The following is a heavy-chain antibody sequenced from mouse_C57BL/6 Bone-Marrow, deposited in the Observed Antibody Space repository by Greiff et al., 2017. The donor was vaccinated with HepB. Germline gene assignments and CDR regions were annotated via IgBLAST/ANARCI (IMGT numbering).Heavy chain of an antibody. J-gene: IGHJ1*03. Sequence: QVHVKQSGPGLVQPSQSLSITCTVSGFSLTSYGVHWVRQSPGKGLEWLGVIWSGGSTDYNAAFISRLSISKDNSKTQVFFKMNSLQADDTAIYYCAGEDYGNSHWYFDVWGTGTTVTVSS. V-gene: IGHV2-2*01. CDR3: AGEDYGNSHWYFDV. CDR2: IWSGGST. D-gene: IGHD2-1*01. CDR1: GFSLTSYG.